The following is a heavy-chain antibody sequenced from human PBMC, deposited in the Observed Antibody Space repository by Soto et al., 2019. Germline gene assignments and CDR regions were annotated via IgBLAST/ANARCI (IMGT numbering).Heavy chain of an antibody. CDR2: ISAYNTNT. Sequence: QVQLVQSGAEVKKPGASVKVSCKTSGYTFTSYHISWVRQAPGQGLERMGWISAYNTNTNYAQKFQGRVTMTTDTLTITAYMELRSLRSDDTAVYYCARDTPPTDYWGQGTLVTVSS. CDR1: GYTFTSYH. CDR3: ARDTPPTDY. V-gene: IGHV1-18*01. J-gene: IGHJ4*02.